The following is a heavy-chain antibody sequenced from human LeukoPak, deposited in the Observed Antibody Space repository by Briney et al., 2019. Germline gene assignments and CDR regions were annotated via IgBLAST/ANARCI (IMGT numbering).Heavy chain of an antibody. CDR2: IWYDGSNK. Sequence: GGSLRLSCAASVFTFSSYGMHWVRQAPGKGLEWVAVIWYDGSNKYYADSVKGRFTISRDNSKNTLYLQMNSLRAEDTAVYYCARGDYNLPGYFDHWGQGTLVTVSS. V-gene: IGHV3-33*01. D-gene: IGHD3-9*01. J-gene: IGHJ4*02. CDR3: ARGDYNLPGYFDH. CDR1: VFTFSSYG.